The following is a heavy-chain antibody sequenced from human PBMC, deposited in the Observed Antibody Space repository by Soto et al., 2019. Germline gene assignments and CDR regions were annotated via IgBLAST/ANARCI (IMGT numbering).Heavy chain of an antibody. D-gene: IGHD1-20*01. Sequence: QVQLVESGGGVVQPGRSLRLSCAASGFTFSSYGMHWVRQAPGKGLEWVAVISYDGSNKYYADSVKGRFTISSDNSKNTLYLQMNRLGGEDTGGDYCAEGSTGMTDFDYWGEGGLVTVA. CDR3: AEGSTGMTDFDY. V-gene: IGHV3-30*18. CDR1: GFTFSSYG. J-gene: IGHJ4*02. CDR2: ISYDGSNK.